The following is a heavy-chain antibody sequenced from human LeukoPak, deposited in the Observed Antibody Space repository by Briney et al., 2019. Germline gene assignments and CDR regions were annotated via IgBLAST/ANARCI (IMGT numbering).Heavy chain of an antibody. D-gene: IGHD3-22*01. J-gene: IGHJ4*02. V-gene: IGHV4-34*01. CDR3: ARQIPDERRYYQYYFDY. Sequence: SETLSLTCAVYGGSFSAYYWSWIRQPPGKGLEWVGEINHSGSANFNPSLKSRVTISVDTSQNQFSLKLSSVTAADTAVYYCARQIPDERRYYQYYFDYWGQGTLVTVSS. CDR1: GGSFSAYY. CDR2: INHSGSA.